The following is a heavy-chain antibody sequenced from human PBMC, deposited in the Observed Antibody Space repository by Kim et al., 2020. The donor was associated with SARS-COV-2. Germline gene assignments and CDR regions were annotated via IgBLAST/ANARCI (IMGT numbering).Heavy chain of an antibody. V-gene: IGHV4-59*13. CDR1: GGSISSYY. CDR3: ARDCSGGSCYPI. CDR2: IYYSGST. Sequence: SETLSLTCTVSGGSISSYYWSWIRQPPGKGLEWIGYIYYSGSTNYNPSLKSRVTISVDTSKNQFSLKLSPVTAADTAVYYCARDCSGGSCYPIWGAGALGTVSS. D-gene: IGHD2-15*01. J-gene: IGHJ4*02.